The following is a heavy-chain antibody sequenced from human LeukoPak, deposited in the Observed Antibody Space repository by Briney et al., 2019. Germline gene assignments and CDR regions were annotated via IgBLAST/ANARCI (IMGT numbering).Heavy chain of an antibody. D-gene: IGHD2-8*01. CDR3: ARYFCPNGLCSHFDY. Sequence: PSETLSLTCTVSGGSINSYYWSWIRQPPGKGLEWIGYIHHTGITNYNPSLKSRVTISVDTAKNQFSLKLSSVTAADTAIYYCARYFCPNGLCSHFDYWGQGTLVTVSS. CDR1: GGSINSYY. CDR2: IHHTGIT. J-gene: IGHJ4*02. V-gene: IGHV4-59*01.